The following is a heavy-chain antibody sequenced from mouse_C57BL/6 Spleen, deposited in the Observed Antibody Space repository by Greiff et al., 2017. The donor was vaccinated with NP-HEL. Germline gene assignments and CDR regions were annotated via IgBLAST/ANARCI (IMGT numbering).Heavy chain of an antibody. CDR1: GYTFTSYW. V-gene: IGHV1-61*01. Sequence: QVQLQQPGAELVRPGSSVKLSCKASGYTFTSYWMDWVKRRPGQGLEWIGNIYPSVSATPYNQKFKDKATLTVDKSSSTAYMLLSSLTSVDSAVYYCARGGRWYFDVWGTGTTVTVSS. CDR3: ARGGRWYFDV. J-gene: IGHJ1*03. CDR2: IYPSVSAT.